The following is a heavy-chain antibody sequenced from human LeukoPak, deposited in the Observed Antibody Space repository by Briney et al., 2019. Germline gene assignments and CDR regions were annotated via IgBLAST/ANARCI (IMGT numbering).Heavy chain of an antibody. Sequence: PSEPLSLTCTVSGGSISSYYWSWIRQPPGKGLGWIGDIYYSGTTNYNPSLKSRVTISVDTCKNQFSLKLSSVTAADTAVYYCARDKYYYDSSGYRPLDYWGQGTLVTVSS. CDR2: IYYSGTT. J-gene: IGHJ4*02. CDR1: GGSISSYY. D-gene: IGHD3-22*01. CDR3: ARDKYYYDSSGYRPLDY. V-gene: IGHV4-59*01.